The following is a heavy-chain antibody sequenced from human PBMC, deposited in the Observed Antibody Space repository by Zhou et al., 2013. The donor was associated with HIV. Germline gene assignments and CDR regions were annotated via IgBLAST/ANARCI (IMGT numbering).Heavy chain of an antibody. CDR1: GYSFITYG. V-gene: IGHV1-18*01. D-gene: IGHD3-16*01. CDR2: ISPYNGDT. J-gene: IGHJ4*02. CDR3: VRTDAYNYVY. Sequence: QVQLVQSGAEVKKPGASVKVSCKASGYSFITYGITWVRQAPGQGLEWMGWISPYNGDTNYAQKFQGRVTMTADTSTTTAYMELRSLRSDDTAVYYCVRTDAYNYVYWGQGTLVTVSS.